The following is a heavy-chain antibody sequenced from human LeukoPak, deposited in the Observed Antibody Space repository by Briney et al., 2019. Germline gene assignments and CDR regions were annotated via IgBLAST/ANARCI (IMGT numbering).Heavy chain of an antibody. CDR3: AREPDYYDSPEHAFDI. J-gene: IGHJ3*02. CDR2: IYTSGST. Sequence: SETLSLTCTVSGGSISSYYWSWIRQPAGKGLEWIGRIYTSGSTNYNPSLKSRVTISVDTSKNQFSLKLSSVTAADTAVYYCAREPDYYDSPEHAFDIWGQGTMVTVSS. D-gene: IGHD3-22*01. CDR1: GGSISSYY. V-gene: IGHV4-4*07.